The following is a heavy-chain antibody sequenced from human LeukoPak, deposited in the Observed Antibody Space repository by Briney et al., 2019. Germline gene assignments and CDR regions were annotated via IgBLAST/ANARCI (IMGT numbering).Heavy chain of an antibody. Sequence: GSLRLSCAASGFTFSDYYMSWIRQAPGNGLEWVSYISSSGSTIYYADSVKGRFTISRGNAKNSLYLQMNSLRAEDTAVYYCARGLGYYYDSSGYGGFDYWGQGTLVTVSS. CDR1: GFTFSDYY. V-gene: IGHV3-11*04. D-gene: IGHD3-22*01. CDR2: ISSSGSTI. CDR3: ARGLGYYYDSSGYGGFDY. J-gene: IGHJ4*02.